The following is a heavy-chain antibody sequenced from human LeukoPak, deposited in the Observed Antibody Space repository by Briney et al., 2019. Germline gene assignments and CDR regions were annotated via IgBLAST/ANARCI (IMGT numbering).Heavy chain of an antibody. J-gene: IGHJ4*02. Sequence: GGSLRLSCAASGFTFSNAWMSWVRQAPGKGLEWVGRIKSKTDGGTTDYAAPVKGRFTISRDDSKNTLYLQMNSLKTEDTAVYYCTATYYYDSSGYRIGYYWGQGTLVTVSS. CDR3: TATYYYDSSGYRIGYY. D-gene: IGHD3-22*01. V-gene: IGHV3-15*01. CDR2: IKSKTDGGTT. CDR1: GFTFSNAW.